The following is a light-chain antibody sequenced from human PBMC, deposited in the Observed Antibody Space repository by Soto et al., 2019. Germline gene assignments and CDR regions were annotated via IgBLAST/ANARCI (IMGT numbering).Light chain of an antibody. CDR2: DVT. CDR1: SSDVGGYNY. Sequence: SALTQPASVSGSPGQSITISCTGTSSDVGGYNYVSWYQHHPGKAPKLIIYDVTNRPSGVSNPFSGSKSGNTASLTISGLQPEDEADYYCSSYTTSNTRQIVFGTGTNLPVL. CDR3: SSYTTSNTRQIV. V-gene: IGLV2-14*03. J-gene: IGLJ1*01.